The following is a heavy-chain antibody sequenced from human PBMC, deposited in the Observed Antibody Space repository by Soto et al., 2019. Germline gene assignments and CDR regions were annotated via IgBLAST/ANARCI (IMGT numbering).Heavy chain of an antibody. CDR1: GYSFINFD. CDR3: ARMASAGTLNWFDP. CDR2: MNPGSGKT. D-gene: IGHD6-13*01. Sequence: ASVKVSCKASGYSFINFDISWVRQAAGQGPEWLGWMNPGSGKTGYTSKFQGRVAMTRDASTATSHLDLTSLTSDDTAVYYCARMASAGTLNWFDPWGPGTMVTVSS. V-gene: IGHV1-8*02. J-gene: IGHJ5*02.